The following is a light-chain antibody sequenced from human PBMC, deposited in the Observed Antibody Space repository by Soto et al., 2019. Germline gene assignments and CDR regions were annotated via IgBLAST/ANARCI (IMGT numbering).Light chain of an antibody. Sequence: EIVLTQSPATLSLSAGERATLSCRASQSVSTYLAWYQQKPGQAPRLLIYAASNRATGIPARFSGSGSGTDFSLTISSLEPEDSAVYYCRQRSTWPRLTFGGGTKVEIK. CDR1: QSVSTY. CDR2: AAS. CDR3: RQRSTWPRLT. V-gene: IGKV3-11*01. J-gene: IGKJ4*01.